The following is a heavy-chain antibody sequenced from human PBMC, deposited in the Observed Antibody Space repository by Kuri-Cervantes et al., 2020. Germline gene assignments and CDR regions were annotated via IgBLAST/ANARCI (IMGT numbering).Heavy chain of an antibody. CDR1: GYSFTSYW. Sequence: GESLKISCKGSGYSFTSYWIGWVRQMPGKGLEWMGIIYPGDSDTRYSPSFQGQVTISADKSINTAYLQWSSLKASDAAMYYCARPLHFGSGSYYDAFHIWGQGTMVTVSS. CDR3: ARPLHFGSGSYYDAFHI. J-gene: IGHJ3*02. V-gene: IGHV5-51*01. D-gene: IGHD3-10*01. CDR2: IYPGDSDT.